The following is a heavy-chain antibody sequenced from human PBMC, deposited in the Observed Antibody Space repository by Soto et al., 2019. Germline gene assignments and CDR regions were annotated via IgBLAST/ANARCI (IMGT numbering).Heavy chain of an antibody. J-gene: IGHJ4*02. CDR2: ISSGSATT. CDR3: VRDDCSGDCYHPYFNF. D-gene: IGHD2-21*02. V-gene: IGHV3-48*02. CDR1: GFTFTSYS. Sequence: EVPLVESGGGLAQPGGSLRLSCAASGFTFTSYSMNWVRQAPGKGLEWVSYISSGSATTYYADSVMGRFTISRDSAKNSLYLQMNSLRDEDTAVYYCVRDDCSGDCYHPYFNFWGQGTLVTVSS.